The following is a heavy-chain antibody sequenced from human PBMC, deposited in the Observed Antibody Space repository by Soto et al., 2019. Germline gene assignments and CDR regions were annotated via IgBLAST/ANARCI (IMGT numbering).Heavy chain of an antibody. CDR1: GGSISSGTYS. Sequence: QVQLQESGPGLVKPSQALALTCTVSGGSISSGTYSWSWLCQRPGQGLEWIGYISGSGSTYYSPSLEIRVLMSLDTSEYKFSLRLTSVAAADTAVYYCARDQGYSYGYSFDFWGQGALVTVSS. CDR2: ISGSGST. D-gene: IGHD2-15*01. CDR3: ARDQGYSYGYSFDF. J-gene: IGHJ4*02. V-gene: IGHV4-31*03.